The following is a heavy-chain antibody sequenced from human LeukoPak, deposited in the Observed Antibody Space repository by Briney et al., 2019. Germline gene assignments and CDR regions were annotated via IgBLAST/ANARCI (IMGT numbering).Heavy chain of an antibody. V-gene: IGHV1-24*01. CDR3: ARVNGEYSGYDLDY. D-gene: IGHD5-12*01. Sequence: ASVKVSCKVSGYTLTELSMHWVRQAPGKGLEWMGGFDPEDGETIYAQKFQGRVTMTEDTSTDTAYMELSSLRSEDTAVYYCARVNGEYSGYDLDYWGQGTLVTVSS. CDR1: GYTLTELS. J-gene: IGHJ4*02. CDR2: FDPEDGET.